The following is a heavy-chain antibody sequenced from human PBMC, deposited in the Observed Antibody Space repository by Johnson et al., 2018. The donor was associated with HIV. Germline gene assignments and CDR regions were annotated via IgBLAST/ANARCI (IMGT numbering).Heavy chain of an antibody. CDR3: ARYGYRPEAAFDI. J-gene: IGHJ3*02. CDR1: GFTVSSNY. D-gene: IGHD5-24*01. CDR2: ISSGGST. Sequence: VQLVESGGGLVQPGVSLRLSCAASGFTVSSNYMRWVRQAPGKVLEWVSVISSGGSTYYADSVKGKFTISRDNSKNTLYLQMNSLRAENTAVYYCARYGYRPEAAFDIWGQGTMVTVSS. V-gene: IGHV3-66*01.